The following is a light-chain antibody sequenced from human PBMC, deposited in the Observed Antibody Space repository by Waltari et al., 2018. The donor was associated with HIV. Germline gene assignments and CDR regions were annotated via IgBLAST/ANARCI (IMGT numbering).Light chain of an antibody. Sequence: DIQMTQSPSTVSASVGDTVTITCRASQSIGRWLAWYQQKPGEDPKLLIYETSTLEIGVPSIFSGSGSGTEFTLTVSRLQPEDFATYYCQQYNSHSRTFGQGTKVEIK. V-gene: IGKV1-5*03. J-gene: IGKJ1*01. CDR3: QQYNSHSRT. CDR1: QSIGRW. CDR2: ETS.